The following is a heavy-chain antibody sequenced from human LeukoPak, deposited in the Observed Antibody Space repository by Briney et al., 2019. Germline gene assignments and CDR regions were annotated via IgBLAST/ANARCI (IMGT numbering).Heavy chain of an antibody. J-gene: IGHJ2*01. CDR3: AREGGDTVVVPAARATFDL. V-gene: IGHV3-7*01. D-gene: IGHD2-2*01. Sequence: PGGSLRLSCAASGFTFSSYWMSWVRQAPGKGLEWVANIKQDGSEKYYVDSVKGRFTISRDNAKNSLYLQMNSLRAEDTAVYYCAREGGDTVVVPAARATFDLWGRGTLVTVSS. CDR2: IKQDGSEK. CDR1: GFTFSSYW.